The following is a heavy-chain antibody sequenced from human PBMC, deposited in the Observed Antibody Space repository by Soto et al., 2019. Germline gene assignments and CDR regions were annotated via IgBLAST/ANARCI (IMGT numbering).Heavy chain of an antibody. Sequence: ASVKVSCKASGGTFSSYAISWVRQVPGQGLEWMGGIIPIFGTANYAQKFQGRVTITADESTSTAYMELSSLRSEDTAVYYCAVIGYCSGGSGFARYYYGMDVWGQGTTVTVSS. D-gene: IGHD2-15*01. CDR1: GGTFSSYA. CDR2: IIPIFGTA. CDR3: AVIGYCSGGSGFARYYYGMDV. J-gene: IGHJ6*02. V-gene: IGHV1-69*13.